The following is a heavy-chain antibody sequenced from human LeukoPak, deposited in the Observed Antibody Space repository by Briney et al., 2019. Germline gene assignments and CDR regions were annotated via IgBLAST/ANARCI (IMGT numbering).Heavy chain of an antibody. CDR1: GYSISGAYY. J-gene: IGHJ4*02. Sequence: SETLSLTCTVSGYSISGAYYWGWIRQPPGKGLEWIGSIYHTGSTYYNPSLKSRVTISVDTSKNQFSLKLSSVTAADTAVYYCARDHYDSSGSGFFDYWGQGTLVTVSS. CDR3: ARDHYDSSGSGFFDY. CDR2: IYHTGST. D-gene: IGHD3-22*01. V-gene: IGHV4-38-2*02.